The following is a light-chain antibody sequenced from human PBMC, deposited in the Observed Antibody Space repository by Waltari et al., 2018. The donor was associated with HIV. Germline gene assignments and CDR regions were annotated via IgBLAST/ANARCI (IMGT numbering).Light chain of an antibody. CDR2: EVS. CDR1: SSDVGSYNL. Sequence: QSALTQPASVSGSPGQSITISCTGTSSDVGSYNLVSWYQQHPGKAPKLMIYEVSKRPSGVSNRFSGSKSGNTASLTISGLQAEDEADYYCSSYAGGNNLVFGGGTKLTVL. V-gene: IGLV2-23*02. CDR3: SSYAGGNNLV. J-gene: IGLJ2*01.